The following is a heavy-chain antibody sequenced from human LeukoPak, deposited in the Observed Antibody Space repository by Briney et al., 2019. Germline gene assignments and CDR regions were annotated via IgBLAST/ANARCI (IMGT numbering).Heavy chain of an antibody. CDR2: IKSDGSIT. Sequence: PGGSLRLSCEASGFTFVSYWLHWVRRAPGNGLMWVSRIKSDGSITTYADPVKGRFTISRDNAKNTLYLQMNSLRAEDTALYYCARDYHDSNGYYSNALDNWGQGTLVTVSS. J-gene: IGHJ4*02. D-gene: IGHD3-22*01. CDR1: GFTFVSYW. V-gene: IGHV3-74*01. CDR3: ARDYHDSNGYYSNALDN.